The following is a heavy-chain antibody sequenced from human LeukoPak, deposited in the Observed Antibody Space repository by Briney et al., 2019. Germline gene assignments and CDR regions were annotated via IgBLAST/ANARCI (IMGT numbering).Heavy chain of an antibody. CDR2: ISGSGGST. D-gene: IGHD3-16*02. Sequence: GSLRLSCAASGFTFSSYAMSWVRQAPGKGLEWVSAISGSGGSTFYADSVKGRFTISRDNSKNTLYLQMNSLRAEDTAVYYCAKGEFYDYVWGGYRTDAFDIWGQGTMVTVSS. CDR1: GFTFSSYA. V-gene: IGHV3-23*01. J-gene: IGHJ3*02. CDR3: AKGEFYDYVWGGYRTDAFDI.